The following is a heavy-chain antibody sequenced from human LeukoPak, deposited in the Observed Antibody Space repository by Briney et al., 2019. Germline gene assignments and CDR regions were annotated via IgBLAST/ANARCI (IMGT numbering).Heavy chain of an antibody. CDR3: ARSDSQGAFDS. J-gene: IGHJ3*02. D-gene: IGHD2-15*01. V-gene: IGHV3-7*05. CDR2: IIQHGSKT. Sequence: GGSLRLSCAASGFTFSGYWMSWVRQAPGKGLEWVANIIQHGSKTYYAASVKGRSTISRDNTKNSLYLQMNSLREEATAVYYCARSDSQGAFDSWGEGTMVTVSS. CDR1: GFTFSGYW.